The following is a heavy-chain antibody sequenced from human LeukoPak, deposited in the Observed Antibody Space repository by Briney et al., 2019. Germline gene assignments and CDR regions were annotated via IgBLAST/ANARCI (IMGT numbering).Heavy chain of an antibody. D-gene: IGHD6-19*01. CDR2: ISGSGDST. CDR3: AKRFSSGWRYAFDI. CDR1: GFTSRSYG. V-gene: IGHV3-23*01. Sequence: GGSLGLSCAASGFTSRSYGMTWVRQAPGKGLEWVSAISGSGDSTYYADSVKGRFTISRDNSKNTLFLQMNSLRAEDTAIYYCAKRFSSGWRYAFDIWGQGTMVTVSS. J-gene: IGHJ3*02.